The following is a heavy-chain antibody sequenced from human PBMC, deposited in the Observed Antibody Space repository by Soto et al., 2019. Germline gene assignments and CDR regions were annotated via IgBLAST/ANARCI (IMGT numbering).Heavy chain of an antibody. CDR2: IYYTGRT. D-gene: IGHD1-26*01. CDR3: ARGGAIADFYFDS. V-gene: IGHV4-30-4*01. CDR1: DASINNDYYY. J-gene: IGHJ4*02. Sequence: PSETLSLTCTVSDASINNDYYYWSWIRQPPGKGLEWIGYIYYTGRTYYNPSLKSRVTISIDTSKDQFSLNLNSLTAADTAVYYCARGGAIADFYFDSWGQGTLVTSPQ.